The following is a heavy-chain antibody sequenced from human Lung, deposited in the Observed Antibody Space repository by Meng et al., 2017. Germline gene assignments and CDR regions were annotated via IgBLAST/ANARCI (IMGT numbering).Heavy chain of an antibody. D-gene: IGHD1/OR15-1a*01. V-gene: IGHV4-34*01. CDR1: VGSFSCYY. CDR3: ARPKQANWYFDL. J-gene: IGHJ2*01. Sequence: QGHLRQWGAGLLKPSATLAPACAVSVGSFSCYYWSWIRQPPGKGLEWIGEINHSGSTNYNPSLKSRVTITVDTSKNQFSLKLSSVTAADTAVYYCARPKQANWYFDLWGRGTLVTVSS. CDR2: INHSGST.